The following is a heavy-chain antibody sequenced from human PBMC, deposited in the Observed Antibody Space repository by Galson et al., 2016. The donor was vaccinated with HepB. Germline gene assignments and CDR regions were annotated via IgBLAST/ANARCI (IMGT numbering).Heavy chain of an antibody. CDR3: AKGGRFLEWFFYGMDV. V-gene: IGHV3-9*01. CDR2: ISWNSGHR. Sequence: SLRLSCAASGFTFDEYAMHWVRQTPGTGLEWVSGISWNSGHRGYVDSVKGRFTISRDNAKTSLYLQMNSLRPEDTALYYCAKGGRFLEWFFYGMDVWGQGATVTVSS. J-gene: IGHJ6*02. D-gene: IGHD3-3*01. CDR1: GFTFDEYA.